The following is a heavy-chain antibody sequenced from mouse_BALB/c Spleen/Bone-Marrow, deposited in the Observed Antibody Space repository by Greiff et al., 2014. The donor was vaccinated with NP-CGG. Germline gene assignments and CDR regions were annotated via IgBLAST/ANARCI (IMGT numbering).Heavy chain of an antibody. CDR1: GFTFTDYY. V-gene: IGHV7-3*02. D-gene: IGHD2-1*01. CDR3: ARDVNDNYNWYFDV. J-gene: IGHJ1*01. Sequence: EVKLMESGGGLVQPGGSLRLSCATSGFTFTDYYMSWVRQPPGKALEWMSFIRNKANGYTTEYSASVKGRFTISRDNSQSILYLQMNTLRAEDSATYYRARDVNDNYNWYFDVWGAGTTVTVSS. CDR2: IRNKANGYTT.